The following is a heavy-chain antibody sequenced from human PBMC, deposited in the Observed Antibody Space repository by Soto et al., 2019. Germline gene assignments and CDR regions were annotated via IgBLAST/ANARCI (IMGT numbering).Heavy chain of an antibody. CDR3: TRGGFMHAFDM. V-gene: IGHV3-74*01. D-gene: IGHD2-8*01. Sequence: EVQGVESGGGLVQPGGSLRLSCATSGFTFSNYWMHWVRQAPGKGLVWVSRVNNDGSGTIYADSVKGRFTISRDNAKNKVYLEMNSLRAEDTARYFCTRGGFMHAFDMWGQGTTVTVSS. J-gene: IGHJ3*02. CDR2: VNNDGSGT. CDR1: GFTFSNYW.